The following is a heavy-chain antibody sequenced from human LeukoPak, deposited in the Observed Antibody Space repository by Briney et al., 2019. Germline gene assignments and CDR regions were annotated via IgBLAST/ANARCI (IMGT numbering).Heavy chain of an antibody. Sequence: SETLSLTCTVSGGSISSSSYYCGWIRQPPGKGLEWIGSIYYSGSTYYNPSLKSRVTISVDTSKNQFSLKLSSVTAADTAVYYCARVRRGDYFDYWGQGTLVTVSS. CDR2: IYYSGST. J-gene: IGHJ4*02. CDR3: ARVRRGDYFDY. CDR1: GGSISSSSYY. V-gene: IGHV4-39*07.